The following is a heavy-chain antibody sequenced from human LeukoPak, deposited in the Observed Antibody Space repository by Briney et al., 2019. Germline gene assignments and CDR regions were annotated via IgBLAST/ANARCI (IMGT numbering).Heavy chain of an antibody. CDR2: IRSKANNYAT. CDR1: GFTFSGSA. V-gene: IGHV3-73*01. J-gene: IGHJ4*02. D-gene: IGHD3-16*02. CDR3: TRDIVGSNY. Sequence: GGSLRLSCAASGFTFSGSAIHWVRQASGKGLGWVGRIRSKANNYATAYVASVKGRFTISRDDSKNTAYLQMNSLKTEDTAVYYCTRDIVGSNYWGQGTLVTVSS.